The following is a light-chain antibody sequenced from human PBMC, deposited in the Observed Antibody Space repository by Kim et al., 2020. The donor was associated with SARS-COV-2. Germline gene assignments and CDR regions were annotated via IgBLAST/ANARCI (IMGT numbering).Light chain of an antibody. V-gene: IGKV1-9*01. CDR1: QGTGAF. CDR2: DAS. Sequence: ASVGDRVTITCRASQGTGAFLAWYQQKPGKAPRVLIYDASTLQSGVPSRFSGSGSGTFFTLTISNLQPEDFATYYCQQLSNYPLTFGQGTRVEIK. J-gene: IGKJ5*01. CDR3: QQLSNYPLT.